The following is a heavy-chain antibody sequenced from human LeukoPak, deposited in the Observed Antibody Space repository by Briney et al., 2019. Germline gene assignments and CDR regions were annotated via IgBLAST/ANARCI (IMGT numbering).Heavy chain of an antibody. D-gene: IGHD6-19*01. V-gene: IGHV1-18*01. CDR3: ARDVIPGYSSGWSWGY. Sequence: ASVKVSCKASGYTFTSYGISWVRQAPGQGLEWMGWINAYNGNTNYAQKLQGRVTMTTDTSTSTAYMELRSLRSDDTAVYYCARDVIPGYSSGWSWGYWGQGTLVTVSS. J-gene: IGHJ4*02. CDR2: INAYNGNT. CDR1: GYTFTSYG.